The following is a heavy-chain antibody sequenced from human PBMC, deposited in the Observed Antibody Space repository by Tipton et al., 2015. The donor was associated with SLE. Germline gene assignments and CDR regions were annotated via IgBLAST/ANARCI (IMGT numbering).Heavy chain of an antibody. CDR1: GGSISSSSYY. Sequence: TLSLTCTVSGGSISSSSYYWGWIRQPPGKGLEWIGSIYYSGSTYYNPSLKSRVTISVDTSKNQFSLKLSSVTAADTAVYYCARDEETGDRNYWGQGTLVTVSS. CDR3: ARDEETGDRNY. CDR2: IYYSGST. V-gene: IGHV4-39*07. D-gene: IGHD7-27*01. J-gene: IGHJ4*02.